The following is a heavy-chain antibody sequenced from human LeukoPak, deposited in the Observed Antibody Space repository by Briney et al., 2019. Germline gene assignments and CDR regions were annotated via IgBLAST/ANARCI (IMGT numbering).Heavy chain of an antibody. CDR3: ARDSWFGELLPDY. Sequence: PGGSLRLSCAASGFTFSSYGMHWVRQAPGKGLEWVAVIWYDGSNKYYADSVKGRFTISRDNSKNTLYLQMNSLRAEDTAVYNCARDSWFGELLPDYWGQGTLVTVSS. J-gene: IGHJ4*02. CDR2: IWYDGSNK. CDR1: GFTFSSYG. D-gene: IGHD3-10*01. V-gene: IGHV3-33*01.